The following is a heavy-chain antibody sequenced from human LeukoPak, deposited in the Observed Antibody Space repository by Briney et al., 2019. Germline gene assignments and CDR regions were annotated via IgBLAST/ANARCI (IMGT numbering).Heavy chain of an antibody. CDR3: ARGLNIVVVTARRSKWYFDL. J-gene: IGHJ2*01. CDR1: GGSISSSSYY. Sequence: SETLSLTCTVSGGSISSSSYYWGWIRQPPGKGLEWIGSIYYSGSTNYNPSLKSRVTISVDTSKNQFSLKLSSVTAADTAVYYCARGLNIVVVTARRSKWYFDLWGRGTLVTVSS. D-gene: IGHD2-21*02. CDR2: IYYSGST. V-gene: IGHV4-39*07.